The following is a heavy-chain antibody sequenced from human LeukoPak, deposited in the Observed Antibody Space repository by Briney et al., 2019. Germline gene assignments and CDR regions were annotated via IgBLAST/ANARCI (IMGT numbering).Heavy chain of an antibody. Sequence: GGSLRLSCAASGFTFSSYDMSWVRQAPGKGLEWVSSISSSSSYIYYADSVKGRFTISRDNAKNSLYLQMNSLRAEDTAVYYYARVRIALYYYGMDVWGQGTTVTVSS. D-gene: IGHD6-13*01. CDR1: GFTFSSYD. J-gene: IGHJ6*02. V-gene: IGHV3-21*01. CDR3: ARVRIALYYYGMDV. CDR2: ISSSSSYI.